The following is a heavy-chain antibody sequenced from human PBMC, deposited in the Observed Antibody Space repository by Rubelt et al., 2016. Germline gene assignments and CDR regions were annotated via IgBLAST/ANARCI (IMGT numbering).Heavy chain of an antibody. CDR2: VSYDGTNE. V-gene: IGHV3-30*03. J-gene: IGHJ4*02. D-gene: IGHD2-21*01. CDR3: ARGSYYFDY. CDR1: GFTFSSYG. Sequence: GGSLRLSCAASGFTFSSYGMHWVRQAPGKGLEWVAIVSYDGTNEHYADSVRGRFTISRDNSKNTLYLQMNSLRAEDTAVYYCARGSYYFDYWGQGTLVTVSS.